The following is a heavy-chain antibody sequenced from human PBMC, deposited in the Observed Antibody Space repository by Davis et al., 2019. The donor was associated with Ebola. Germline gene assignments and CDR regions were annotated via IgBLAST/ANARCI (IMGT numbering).Heavy chain of an antibody. CDR3: AKSFLITGSHMSECRGVDY. CDR2: ISAVGTAP. J-gene: IGHJ4*02. Sequence: PGGSLRPSCPASEFTFSSNGMTWVRQAPGKGLEWVSSISAVGTAPYSADPVKGRFTIPRYNSKNTLSLQMDSLRANDTAVYYWAKSFLITGSHMSECRGVDYWGQGTVVTVSS. D-gene: IGHD2-8*02. V-gene: IGHV3-23*01. CDR1: EFTFSSNG.